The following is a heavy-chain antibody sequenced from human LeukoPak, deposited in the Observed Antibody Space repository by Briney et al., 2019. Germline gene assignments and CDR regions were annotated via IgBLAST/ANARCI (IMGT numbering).Heavy chain of an antibody. J-gene: IGHJ3*01. CDR2: FSYIGST. D-gene: IGHD6-19*01. Sequence: PSETLSLTCIVSGGSISSSSHYWAWIRQPPGKGLEWTGSFSYIGSTYDNPSLKSRVTISVDSSKNQSSLNLSSVTAADSAVYYCARHPGIAVAGDAFDFWGQGTVVTVSS. CDR3: ARHPGIAVAGDAFDF. CDR1: GGSISSSSHY. V-gene: IGHV4-39*01.